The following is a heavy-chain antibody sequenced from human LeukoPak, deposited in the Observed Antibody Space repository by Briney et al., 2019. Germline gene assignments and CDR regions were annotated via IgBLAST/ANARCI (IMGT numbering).Heavy chain of an antibody. CDR3: ARDSRPYYYDSSGSMVPDY. D-gene: IGHD3-22*01. Sequence: ASVKVSCKASGYTFTGYYMHWVRQAPGQGLEWMGRINPNSGGTNYAQKFQGRVTMTRDTSISTAYMELSRLRSDDTAVYYCARDSRPYYYDSSGSMVPDYWGQGTLVTVSS. CDR2: INPNSGGT. CDR1: GYTFTGYY. V-gene: IGHV1-2*06. J-gene: IGHJ4*02.